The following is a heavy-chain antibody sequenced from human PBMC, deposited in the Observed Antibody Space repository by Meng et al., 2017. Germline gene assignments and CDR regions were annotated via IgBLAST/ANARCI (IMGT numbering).Heavy chain of an antibody. D-gene: IGHD1-1*01. CDR2: ISGDGSIT. Sequence: GESWGGLVQPGGSLRLSCAASGFTFNNYWMHWVRQVPGKGLVWVSRISGDGSITNYADSVKGRFTISRDNAKNTLYLQMNSLRPEDTAVYYCLDEAPRSDYWGQGSLVTVSS. CDR3: LDEAPRSDY. J-gene: IGHJ4*02. V-gene: IGHV3-74*01. CDR1: GFTFNNYW.